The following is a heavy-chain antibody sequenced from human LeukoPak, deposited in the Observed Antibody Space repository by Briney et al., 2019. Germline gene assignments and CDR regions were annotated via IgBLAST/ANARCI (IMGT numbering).Heavy chain of an antibody. D-gene: IGHD3-10*01. J-gene: IGHJ4*02. V-gene: IGHV3-33*01. CDR3: TREEVRAPLDN. CDR2: IYRDGSNK. CDR1: GFSFSTYG. Sequence: GGSLRLSCAASGFSFSTYGMHWVRQAPGKGLEWVALIYRDGSNKFYADSVKGRFTVSRDNSKSTLYLQMNILRAEDTGVYYCTREEVRAPLDNWGQGTLVTVSS.